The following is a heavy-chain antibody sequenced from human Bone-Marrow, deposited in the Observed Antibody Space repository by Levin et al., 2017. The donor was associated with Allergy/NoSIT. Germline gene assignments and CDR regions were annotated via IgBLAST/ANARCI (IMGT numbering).Heavy chain of an antibody. J-gene: IGHJ4*02. Sequence: GGSLRLSCAASGFTVNNNYMIWVRQAPGKGLEWVSLIYSGGTTHYADSVRGRFTISRDKSENTLYLQMNSLSAEDTAVYYCATSPGVAVWGQGTPVTVSS. CDR1: GFTVNNNY. V-gene: IGHV3-53*01. CDR3: ATSPGVAV. CDR2: IYSGGTT. D-gene: IGHD6-19*01.